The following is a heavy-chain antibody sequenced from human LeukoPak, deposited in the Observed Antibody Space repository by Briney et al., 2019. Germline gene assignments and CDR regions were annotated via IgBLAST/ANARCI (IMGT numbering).Heavy chain of an antibody. CDR2: INHSGST. D-gene: IGHD6-19*01. Sequence: SETLSLTCAVYGGSFSGYYWSWIRQPPGKGLEWIGEINHSGSTNYNPSLKSRVTISVDTSKNQFSLKLSSVTAADTAVYYCARGRVGSGWYYYHYGMDVWGQGTTVTVSS. V-gene: IGHV4-34*01. CDR1: GGSFSGYY. J-gene: IGHJ6*02. CDR3: ARGRVGSGWYYYHYGMDV.